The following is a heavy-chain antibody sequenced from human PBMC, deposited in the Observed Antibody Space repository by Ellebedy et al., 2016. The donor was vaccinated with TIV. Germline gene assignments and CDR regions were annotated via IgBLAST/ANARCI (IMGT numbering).Heavy chain of an antibody. CDR2: IYSNGGTT. D-gene: IGHD6-13*01. J-gene: IGHJ5*02. CDR1: GFTFSSFA. Sequence: GESLKISCSVSGFTFSSFAMHWVRQAPGKGLEFVSAIYSNGGTTNYADSVKGRFTISRDNSKNKLYLQISSLRPEEPAVYYCVKAWHSSSWYSNWFDPWGQGTLVTVSS. V-gene: IGHV3-64D*09. CDR3: VKAWHSSSWYSNWFDP.